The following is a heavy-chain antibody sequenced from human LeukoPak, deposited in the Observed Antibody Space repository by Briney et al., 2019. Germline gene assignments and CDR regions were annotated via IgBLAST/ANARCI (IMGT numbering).Heavy chain of an antibody. V-gene: IGHV1-46*01. CDR3: ARDVGTGLGYCSGGSCFQSRNAFDI. J-gene: IGHJ3*02. Sequence: GASVKVSCKASGETFTNYYMHWVRQAPGQGLEWKGIINPSGFITTYAQKFQGRVTMTRDTSTSTLYMELRSLRSEDTAIYYCARDVGTGLGYCSGGSCFQSRNAFDIWGQGTMVTVSS. CDR2: INPSGFIT. D-gene: IGHD2-15*01. CDR1: GETFTNYY.